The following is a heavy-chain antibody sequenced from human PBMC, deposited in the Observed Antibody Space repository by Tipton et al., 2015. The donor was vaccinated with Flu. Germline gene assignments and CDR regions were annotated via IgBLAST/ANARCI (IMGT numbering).Heavy chain of an antibody. CDR1: GFTVSSDF. CDR2: IYSGGSA. Sequence: SLRLSCAASGFTVSSDFMTWVRQAPEKGLEWVSLIYSGGSAFYADSVKGRFSISRDKSKSTLYLQMNSLRADDTAMYYCARGRGSSETYSMDVWGQGTTVTVSS. CDR3: ARGRGSSETYSMDV. D-gene: IGHD3-10*01. J-gene: IGHJ6*02. V-gene: IGHV3-53*01.